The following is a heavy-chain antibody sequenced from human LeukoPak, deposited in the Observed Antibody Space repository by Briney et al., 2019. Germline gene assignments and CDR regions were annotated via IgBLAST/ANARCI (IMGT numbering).Heavy chain of an antibody. CDR3: AKGLSGFTVTTVFDY. V-gene: IGHV3-23*01. CDR2: ISGSGGST. CDR1: GFTFSSYA. J-gene: IGHJ4*02. D-gene: IGHD4-17*01. Sequence: GGSLRLSCAASGFTFSSYAMSWVRQAPGKGLEWVSAISGSGGSTYYADSVKGRSTISRDNSKNTLYLQMNSLRAEDTAVYYCAKGLSGFTVTTVFDYWGQGTLVTVSS.